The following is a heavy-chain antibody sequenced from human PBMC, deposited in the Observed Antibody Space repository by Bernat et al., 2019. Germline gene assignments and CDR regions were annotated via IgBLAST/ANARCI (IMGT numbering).Heavy chain of an antibody. D-gene: IGHD6-19*01. CDR1: GGSISSSSYY. Sequence: QLQLQESGPGLVKPSETLSLTYTVSGGSISSSSYYWGWIRQPPGKGLEWIGSIYYSGSTYYNPSLKSRVTISVDTSKNQFSLKLSSVTAADTAVYYCARQRSGWFFDYWGQGTLVTVSS. V-gene: IGHV4-39*01. CDR2: IYYSGST. J-gene: IGHJ4*02. CDR3: ARQRSGWFFDY.